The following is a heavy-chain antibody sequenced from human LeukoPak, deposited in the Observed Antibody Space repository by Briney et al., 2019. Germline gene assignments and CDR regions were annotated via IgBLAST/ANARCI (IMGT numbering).Heavy chain of an antibody. V-gene: IGHV3-23*01. Sequence: GGSLRLSCTASGYTFSSYSMTWVRQAPGKGLEWVSAVSGSGVNTYYADSVKGRFAASRGNSKNTLYLQMNSLRAEDTAVYYCARGRSGYGPFDAFDIWGQGTWVTVSS. CDR1: GYTFSSYS. CDR3: ARGRSGYGPFDAFDI. D-gene: IGHD3-22*01. J-gene: IGHJ3*02. CDR2: VSGSGVNT.